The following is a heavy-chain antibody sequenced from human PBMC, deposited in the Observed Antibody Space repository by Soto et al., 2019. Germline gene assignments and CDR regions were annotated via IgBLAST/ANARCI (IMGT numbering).Heavy chain of an antibody. CDR3: ARHTRNQFDP. CDR2: IYYSERTSYNSGST. CDR1: GDSMTSSSYY. V-gene: IGHV4-39*01. Sequence: SETLSLTCTVSGDSMTSSSYYWGWIRQPPGKGLEWIGSIYYSERTSYNSGSTYYSPSLKSRVTISGDTSKSLFSLKLSSVTAADTAVYYCARHTRNQFDPWGQGTLVTVSS. J-gene: IGHJ5*02.